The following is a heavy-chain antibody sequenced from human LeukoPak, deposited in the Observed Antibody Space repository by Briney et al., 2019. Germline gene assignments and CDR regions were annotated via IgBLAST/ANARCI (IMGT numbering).Heavy chain of an antibody. CDR1: GYTFTSYG. D-gene: IGHD3-10*01. J-gene: IGHJ5*02. Sequence: GASVKVSCKASGYTFTSYGISWVRQAPGQGLEWMGWISAYNGNTNYAQKLQGRVTMTTDTSTSTAYMELRSLRSDDTAAYYCARDRHYYGSGALGWFDPWGQGTLVTVSS. CDR2: ISAYNGNT. CDR3: ARDRHYYGSGALGWFDP. V-gene: IGHV1-18*01.